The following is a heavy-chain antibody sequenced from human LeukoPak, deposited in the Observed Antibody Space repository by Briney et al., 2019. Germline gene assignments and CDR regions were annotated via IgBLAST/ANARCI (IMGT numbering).Heavy chain of an antibody. D-gene: IGHD4-17*01. J-gene: IGHJ5*02. V-gene: IGHV3-11*01. CDR3: ARDNGDYVFTHWFDP. CDR2: ISSSGSTI. CDR1: GFTFSDYY. Sequence: GGSLRLSCAASGFTFSDYYMSWIRQAPGKGLEWVSYISSSGSTIYYADSVKGRFTISRDNAKNSLYLQMNSLRAGDTAVYYCARDNGDYVFTHWFDPWGQGTLVTVSS.